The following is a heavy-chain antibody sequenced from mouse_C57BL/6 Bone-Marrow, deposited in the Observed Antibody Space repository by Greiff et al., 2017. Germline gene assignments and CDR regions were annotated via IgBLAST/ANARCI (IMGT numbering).Heavy chain of an antibody. CDR2: ISSGSSTI. CDR1: GFSFSDYG. CDR3: ARDSYYSKRAMDY. J-gene: IGHJ4*01. V-gene: IGHV5-17*01. Sequence: EVMLVESGGGLVKPGGSLKLSCAASGFSFSDYGMHWVRQAPEKGLEWVAYISSGSSTIYYADTVKGRFTISRDNAKNTLFLQMTSLRCEDTAMYYCARDSYYSKRAMDYWGQGTSVTVSS. D-gene: IGHD2-5*01.